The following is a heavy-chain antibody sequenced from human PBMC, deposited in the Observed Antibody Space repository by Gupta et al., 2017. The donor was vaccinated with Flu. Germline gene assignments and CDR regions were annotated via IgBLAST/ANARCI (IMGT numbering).Heavy chain of an antibody. D-gene: IGHD5-12*01. V-gene: IGHV1-69*01. Sequence: FSSYAISWVRQAPGQGLEWMGGIIPIFGTANYAQKFQGRVTITADESTSTAYMELSSLRSEDTAVYYCNFWEDGYNTNDYWGQGTLVTVSS. CDR3: NFWEDGYNTNDY. CDR2: IIPIFGTA. CDR1: FSSYA. J-gene: IGHJ4*02.